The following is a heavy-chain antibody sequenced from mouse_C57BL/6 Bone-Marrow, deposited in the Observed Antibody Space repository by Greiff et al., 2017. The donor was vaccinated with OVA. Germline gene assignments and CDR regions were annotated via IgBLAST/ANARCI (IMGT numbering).Heavy chain of an antibody. CDR3: ARWLPYYAMDY. CDR2: INPSSGYT. Sequence: VQLQQSGADLARPGASVKMSCKASGYTFTSYTMHWVKQRPGQGLEWIGYINPSSGYTKYNQKFKDKATLTADKSSSTAYMQLSSLTSEDSAVDYCARWLPYYAMDYWGQGTSVTVSS. V-gene: IGHV1-4*01. CDR1: GYTFTSYT. J-gene: IGHJ4*01. D-gene: IGHD2-2*01.